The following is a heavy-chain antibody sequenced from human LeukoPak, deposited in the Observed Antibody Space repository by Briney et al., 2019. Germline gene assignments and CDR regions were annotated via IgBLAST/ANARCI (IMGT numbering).Heavy chain of an antibody. D-gene: IGHD6-13*01. V-gene: IGHV4-34*01. J-gene: IGHJ4*02. CDR1: GGSFSGYY. CDR2: INHSGST. Sequence: NPSETLSLTCAVYGGSFSGYYWSWIRQPPGKGLEWIGEINHSGSTNYNPSLKSRVTISVDTSKNQFSLKLSSVTAADTAVYYCARVRSPKYSSSWLDYWGQGTLVTVSS. CDR3: ARVRSPKYSSSWLDY.